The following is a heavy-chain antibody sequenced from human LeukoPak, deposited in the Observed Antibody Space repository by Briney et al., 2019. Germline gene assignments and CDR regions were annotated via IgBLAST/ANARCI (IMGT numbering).Heavy chain of an antibody. CDR3: TRDHLSGSCFDP. CDR2: INPHSGGT. J-gene: IGHJ5*02. CDR1: GGTFSSYA. D-gene: IGHD1-26*01. V-gene: IGHV1-2*02. Sequence: ASVKVSCKASGGTFSSYAISWVRQAPGQGLEWKGWINPHSGGTNYVQRFQGRVTMTRDTSIATAYMELSRLRSDDTAVYYCTRDHLSGSCFDPWGQGTLVTVSS.